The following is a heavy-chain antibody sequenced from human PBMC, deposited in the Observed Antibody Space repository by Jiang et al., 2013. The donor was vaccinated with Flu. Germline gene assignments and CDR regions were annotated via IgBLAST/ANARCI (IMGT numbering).Heavy chain of an antibody. CDR3: ARVNGDYAVWYFDL. V-gene: IGHV3-33*01. Sequence: QLVESGGGVVQPGRSLRLSCAASGFTFSSYGMHWVRQAPGKGLEWVAVIWYDGSNKYYADSVQGRFTISRDNSKNTLYLQMNNLRAEDTAVYYCARVNGDYAVWYFDLWGRGTLVTVSS. CDR1: GFTFSSYG. J-gene: IGHJ2*01. D-gene: IGHD4-17*01. CDR2: IWYDGSNK.